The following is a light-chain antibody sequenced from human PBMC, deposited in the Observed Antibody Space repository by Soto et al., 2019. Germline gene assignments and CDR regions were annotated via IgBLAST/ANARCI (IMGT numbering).Light chain of an antibody. V-gene: IGKV3-11*01. CDR1: QSVRVL. CDR2: DAY. Sequence: EVVLTQSPGTLSLSPGERATLSCMASQSVRVLLAWYQQKPGQAPRLLIYDAYNRATGIPARFSGSGSGTDFPLTISSLEPEDSAVYYCQQRHMWPITFGQGPRLEIK. CDR3: QQRHMWPIT. J-gene: IGKJ5*01.